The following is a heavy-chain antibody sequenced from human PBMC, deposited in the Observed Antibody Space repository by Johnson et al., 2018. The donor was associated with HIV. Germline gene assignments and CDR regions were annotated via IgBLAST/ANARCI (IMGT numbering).Heavy chain of an antibody. CDR2: IYSGGNT. CDR3: SRGPIGGAFDI. CDR1: GFTFSAYY. D-gene: IGHD3-16*01. J-gene: IGHJ3*02. Sequence: VQLVESGGGLVQPGGSLRLSCAASGFTFSAYYMSWVRQAPGKGLEWVSVIYSGGNTYYAAAVKGRFTISRGNSKNTLYLQMNSLRAEETAVYYCSRGPIGGAFDIWGQGTMVIVSS. V-gene: IGHV3-66*01.